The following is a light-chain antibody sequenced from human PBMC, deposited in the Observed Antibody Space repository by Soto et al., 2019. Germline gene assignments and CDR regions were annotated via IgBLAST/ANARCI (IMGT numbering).Light chain of an antibody. V-gene: IGKV2-28*01. CDR1: QNLLHIGGYNY. CDR2: LGS. J-gene: IGKJ1*01. Sequence: DIVVTQSPLSVSVTPGQPASISRGSSQNLLHIGGYNYLDWYVQKPGQSPQLLIFLGSYRASGVPDRFSGSGSGTDFPLRISRVEAEDFGVDDCMQAVYPRTFGPGTKVDIK. CDR3: MQAVYPRT.